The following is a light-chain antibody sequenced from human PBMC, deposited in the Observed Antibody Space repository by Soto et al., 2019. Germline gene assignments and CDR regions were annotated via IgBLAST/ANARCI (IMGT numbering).Light chain of an antibody. CDR1: KSVSTSY. Sequence: EIVLTQSPGTLSLSPGERATLSCRASKSVSTSYLAWYQQKPGQAPRLLIYGASSRATGIPDRFSGSGSGADFTLTISILEPEDFAVYYCQQYGSVPLTFGGGTKVEIK. J-gene: IGKJ4*01. V-gene: IGKV3-20*01. CDR2: GAS. CDR3: QQYGSVPLT.